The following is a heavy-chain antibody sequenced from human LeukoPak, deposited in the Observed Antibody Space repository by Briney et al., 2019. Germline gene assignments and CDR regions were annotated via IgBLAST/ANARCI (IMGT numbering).Heavy chain of an antibody. V-gene: IGHV1-3*01. Sequence: RASVKVSCKASGYTFTSYAMHWVRQAPGQRLEWMGWINAGNGNTKYSQKFQGRVTITRDTSASTAYMELSSLRSEDTAVYYCATLSRRELDDAFDIWGQGTMVTVSS. CDR1: GYTFTSYA. CDR2: INAGNGNT. D-gene: IGHD1-7*01. J-gene: IGHJ3*02. CDR3: ATLSRRELDDAFDI.